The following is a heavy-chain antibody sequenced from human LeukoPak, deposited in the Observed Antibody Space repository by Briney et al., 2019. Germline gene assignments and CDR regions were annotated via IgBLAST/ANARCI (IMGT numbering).Heavy chain of an antibody. CDR1: GYTFTSYY. CDR2: INPSGGST. V-gene: IGHV1-46*01. Sequence: GASVKVSCKASGYTFTSYYMHWVRQAPGQGLEWMGIINPSGGSTSYAQKFQGRVTMTRDTSTSTVYMELSSLRSEDTAVYYCVPHYGSGSHDYWGQGTLVTVSS. CDR3: VPHYGSGSHDY. D-gene: IGHD3-10*01. J-gene: IGHJ4*02.